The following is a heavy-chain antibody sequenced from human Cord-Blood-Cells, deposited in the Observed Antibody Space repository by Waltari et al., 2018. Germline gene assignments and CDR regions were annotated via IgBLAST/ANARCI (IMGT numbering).Heavy chain of an antibody. Sequence: QVQLVQSGAEVKKPVSSVKVSCKASGGTFSSYAISELRQAAGPGLEWMGGIIPIFGTANYAQKFQGRVTITADESTSTAYMELSSLRSEDTAVYYCARVADYYGSGSYYLDAFDIWGQGTMVTVSS. V-gene: IGHV1-69*01. J-gene: IGHJ3*02. CDR2: IIPIFGTA. D-gene: IGHD3-10*01. CDR1: GGTFSSYA. CDR3: ARVADYYGSGSYYLDAFDI.